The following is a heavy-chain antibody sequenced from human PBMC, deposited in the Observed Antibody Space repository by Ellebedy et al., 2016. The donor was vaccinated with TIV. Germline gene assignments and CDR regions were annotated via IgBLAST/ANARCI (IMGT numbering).Heavy chain of an antibody. CDR1: GFTFNSYW. D-gene: IGHD3-22*01. Sequence: GESLKISCAASGFTFNSYWMSWVRQAPGKGLEWVANINQDGRRLYYVDSVKGRFTISRDNAKNSVYLRMNTLRVEDTAVYHCVRDGAYGDYSPGYYGMDVWGQGTTVTVSS. CDR2: INQDGRRL. J-gene: IGHJ6*02. CDR3: VRDGAYGDYSPGYYGMDV. V-gene: IGHV3-7*03.